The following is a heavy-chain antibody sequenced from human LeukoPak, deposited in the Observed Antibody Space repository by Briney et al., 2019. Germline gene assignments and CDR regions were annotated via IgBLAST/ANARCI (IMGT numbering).Heavy chain of an antibody. CDR3: ARREDSGWSRGDYFDY. Sequence: PSETLSLTCTVSGGSISSYYWSWIRQPPGKGLEWIGYIYYSGSTSYNPSLKSRVTISVDTSKNQFSLRLSSVTAADTAVYYCARREDSGWSRGDYFDYWGQGTLVTVSS. V-gene: IGHV4-59*08. CDR1: GGSISSYY. CDR2: IYYSGST. D-gene: IGHD6-19*01. J-gene: IGHJ4*02.